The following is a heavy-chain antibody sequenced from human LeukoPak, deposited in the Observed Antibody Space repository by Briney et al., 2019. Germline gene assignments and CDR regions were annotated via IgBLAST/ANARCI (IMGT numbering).Heavy chain of an antibody. CDR2: IYTSGST. CDR3: ARQILIAVAKRHYYYMDV. CDR1: GGSISSYY. Sequence: PSETLSLTCTVSGGSISSYYWSWIRQPPGKGLEWIGYIYTSGSTNYNPSLKSRVTISVDTSKNQFSLKLSSVTAADTAVYYCARQILIAVAKRHYYYMDVWGKGTTVTVSS. V-gene: IGHV4-4*09. D-gene: IGHD6-19*01. J-gene: IGHJ6*03.